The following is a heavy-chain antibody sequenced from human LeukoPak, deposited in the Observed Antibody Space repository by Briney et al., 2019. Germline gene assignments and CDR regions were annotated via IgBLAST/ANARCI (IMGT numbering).Heavy chain of an antibody. Sequence: GGSLRLSCAASGFTFSSYAMSWVRQAPGKWLEWVSGISGSGGITYYADSVKGRFTISRDNSKNTLYLQMNSLRVEDTAVYYCAKGGGDNLIFYAMDVWGQGTMVTVSS. CDR3: AKGGGDNLIFYAMDV. CDR2: ISGSGGIT. D-gene: IGHD4-17*01. J-gene: IGHJ6*02. CDR1: GFTFSSYA. V-gene: IGHV3-23*01.